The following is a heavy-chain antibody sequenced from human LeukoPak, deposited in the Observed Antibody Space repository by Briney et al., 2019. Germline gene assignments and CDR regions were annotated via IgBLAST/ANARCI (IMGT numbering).Heavy chain of an antibody. CDR3: ARGADISMTVVVFDS. CDR2: ISSSSSTI. J-gene: IGHJ4*02. V-gene: IGHV3-48*01. Sequence: GSLRLSCAASGFAFDDYGMSWVRQAPGKGLEWVSYISSSSSTIYYADSVKGRFTISRDNGKNSVYLQMNSLRAEDTAVYYCARGADISMTVVVFDSWGQGTLVTVSS. D-gene: IGHD3-22*01. CDR1: GFAFDDYG.